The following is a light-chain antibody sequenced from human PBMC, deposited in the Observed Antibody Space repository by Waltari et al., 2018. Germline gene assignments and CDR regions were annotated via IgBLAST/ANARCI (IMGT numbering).Light chain of an antibody. CDR3: SSFAGRWI. Sequence: QSALTQPPSASGSPGQSVTISCTGSGSDFRDYDFVSWYQQHPGKAPKVILYEVSKRSSGVPDRVSGSNSGNTASLTVSGLQAEDEADYYCSSFAGRWIFGGGTKLTVL. V-gene: IGLV2-8*01. CDR1: GSDFRDYDF. CDR2: EVS. J-gene: IGLJ2*01.